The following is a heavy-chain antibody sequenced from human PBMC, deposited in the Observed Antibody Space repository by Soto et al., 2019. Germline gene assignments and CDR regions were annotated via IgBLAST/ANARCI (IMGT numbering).Heavy chain of an antibody. V-gene: IGHV1-8*01. D-gene: IGHD2-15*01. CDR1: GYTFTSYD. Sequence: GASVKVSCKASGYTFTSYDINWVRQATGQGLEWMGWMNPNSGNTGYAQKFQGRVTMTRNTSISTAYMELSSLRSEDTAVYYCARGGPDLKYDIGNPPPDVWGKGTTVTVSS. CDR3: ARGGPDLKYDIGNPPPDV. CDR2: MNPNSGNT. J-gene: IGHJ6*04.